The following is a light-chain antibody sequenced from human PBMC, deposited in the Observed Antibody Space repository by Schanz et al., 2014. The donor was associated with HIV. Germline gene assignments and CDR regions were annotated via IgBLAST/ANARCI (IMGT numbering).Light chain of an antibody. J-gene: IGLJ2*01. V-gene: IGLV2-14*03. Sequence: QSALTQPASVSGSPGQSITISCTGTSSDIGPYNCVSWYQQRPGKAPKLVISGVDYRPSGVSSRFSGSKSGSAASLTISGLQAEDEGQYYCCSYADRNIVLFGGGTKLTVL. CDR2: GVD. CDR3: CSYADRNIVL. CDR1: SSDIGPYNC.